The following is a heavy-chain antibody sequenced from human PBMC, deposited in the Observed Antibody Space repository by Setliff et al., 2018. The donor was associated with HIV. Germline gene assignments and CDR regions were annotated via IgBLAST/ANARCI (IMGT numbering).Heavy chain of an antibody. D-gene: IGHD7-27*01. V-gene: IGHV3-23*01. CDR1: GFTFRNYK. J-gene: IGHJ4*02. CDR2: ISIGSGGAT. Sequence: GGSLRLSCAASGFTFRNYKFNWVRQAPGRGLEWVSSISIGSGGATYYADSLKGRFTISKDISKNTLYLQMNSLRAEDTALYYCAKDLNWDSTEAFDYWGQGTLVTVSS. CDR3: AKDLNWDSTEAFDY.